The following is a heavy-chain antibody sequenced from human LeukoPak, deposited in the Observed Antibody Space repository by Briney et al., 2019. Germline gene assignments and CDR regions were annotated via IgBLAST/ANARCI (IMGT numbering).Heavy chain of an antibody. CDR3: AKDNDSSGYYSGNAAFDI. J-gene: IGHJ3*02. CDR1: GFTFDDYA. D-gene: IGHD3-22*01. CDR2: ISWNSGSI. V-gene: IGHV3-9*01. Sequence: GGSLRLSCAASGFTFDDYAMHWVRQAPGKGLEWVSGISWNSGSIDYADSVKGRFTISRDNAKNSLYLQMNSLRAGDTALYYCAKDNDSSGYYSGNAAFDIWGQGTMVTVSS.